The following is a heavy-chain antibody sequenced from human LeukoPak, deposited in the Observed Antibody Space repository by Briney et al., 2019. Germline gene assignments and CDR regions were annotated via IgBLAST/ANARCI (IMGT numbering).Heavy chain of an antibody. CDR1: GFTVSSNY. D-gene: IGHD3-10*01. J-gene: IGHJ4*02. V-gene: IGHV3-53*05. Sequence: GGSLRLSCAASGFTVSSNYMSWVRQAPGKGLEWVSVIYSGGSTYYADSVKGRFTISRDNSKNTLYLQMRSLRVEDTAIYYCARDRGRWTYFDYWGQGTLVTVSS. CDR2: IYSGGST. CDR3: ARDRGRWTYFDY.